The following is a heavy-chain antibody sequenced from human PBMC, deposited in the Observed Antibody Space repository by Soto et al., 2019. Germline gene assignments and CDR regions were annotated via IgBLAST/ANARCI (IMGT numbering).Heavy chain of an antibody. J-gene: IGHJ4*02. CDR2: IYYSGST. V-gene: IGHV4-39*01. D-gene: IGHD3-9*01. CDR3: ARRRGPLGVRYFDWLFPDY. Sequence: QLQLQESGPGLVKPSETLSLTCTVSGGSISSSSYYWGWIRQPPGKGLEWIGSIYYSGSTYYNPSLKSRVTISVDTSKNQFSLKLSSVTAADTAVYYCARRRGPLGVRYFDWLFPDYWGQGTLVTVSS. CDR1: GGSISSSSYY.